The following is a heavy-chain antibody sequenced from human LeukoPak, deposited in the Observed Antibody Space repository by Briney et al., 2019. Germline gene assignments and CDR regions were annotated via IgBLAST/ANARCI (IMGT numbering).Heavy chain of an antibody. CDR2: IYTSGST. CDR3: ASGWYFDY. Sequence: SQTLSLTCTVSGGSISSASYYWSWIRQPAGKGLEWIGRIYTSGSTNYNPSLKSRVTMSVDTSKNQFSLKLSSVTAADTAVYYCASGWYFDYWGQGTLVTVSS. D-gene: IGHD6-19*01. J-gene: IGHJ4*02. CDR1: GGSISSASYY. V-gene: IGHV4-61*02.